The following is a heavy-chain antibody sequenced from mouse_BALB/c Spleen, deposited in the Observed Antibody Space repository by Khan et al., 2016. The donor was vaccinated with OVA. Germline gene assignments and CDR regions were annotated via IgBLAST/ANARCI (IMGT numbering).Heavy chain of an antibody. V-gene: IGHV5-9-3*01. CDR3: ARSPYGNFAY. D-gene: IGHD2-1*01. CDR1: GFTFSTYA. J-gene: IGHJ3*01. Sequence: EVELVESGGGLVKPGGSLKLSCAASGFTFSTYAMSWVRQTPEKRLEWVATISSDGDYTYFPDNVTGRFTISRDNATNTLCLQMTSLRSEDTAMYYCARSPYGNFAYWGQGTLVTVSA. CDR2: ISSDGDYT.